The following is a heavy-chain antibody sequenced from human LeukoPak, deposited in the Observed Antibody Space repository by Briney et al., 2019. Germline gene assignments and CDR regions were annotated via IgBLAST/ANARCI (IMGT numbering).Heavy chain of an antibody. CDR3: ARGEFTMIVPFDY. CDR2: INHSGST. V-gene: IGHV4-34*01. Sequence: SETLSLTCAVYGGSFSGYYWSWIRQPPXXGLEWIGEINHSGSTNYNPSLKSRVTISVDTSKNQFSLKLSSVTAADTAVYYCARGEFTMIVPFDYWGQGTLVTVSS. J-gene: IGHJ4*02. D-gene: IGHD3-22*01. CDR1: GGSFSGYY.